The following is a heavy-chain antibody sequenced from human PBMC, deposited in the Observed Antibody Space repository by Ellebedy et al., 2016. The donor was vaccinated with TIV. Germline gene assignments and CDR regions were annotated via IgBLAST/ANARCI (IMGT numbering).Heavy chain of an antibody. CDR3: AKPADPNPGYSASWATYFDY. J-gene: IGHJ4*02. V-gene: IGHV3-30*18. CDR1: GITFRRYG. Sequence: GGSLRLXXAASGITFRRYGMHWVRQAPGKGLEWVARISSDGSRRNYADSVKDRFTISRDNSKNTLFLHMNILRTDDTAVYYCAKPADPNPGYSASWATYFDYWGQGTLVTVSS. CDR2: ISSDGSRR. D-gene: IGHD6-13*01.